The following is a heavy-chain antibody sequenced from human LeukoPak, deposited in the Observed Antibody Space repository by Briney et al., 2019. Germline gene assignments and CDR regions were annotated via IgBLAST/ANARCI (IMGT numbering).Heavy chain of an antibody. CDR1: GFNFRSYG. J-gene: IGHJ4*02. D-gene: IGHD2-2*01. Sequence: GGSLRLSCATSGFNFRSYGMHWVRQAPGKRLEWLAVISFDESDKYYADSVKGRFTISTDISKNTLHLEMNSLRADDTAMYYCARSQLQFCSTTSCYVFDSWGQGTLVTVSS. CDR2: ISFDESDK. CDR3: ARSQLQFCSTTSCYVFDS. V-gene: IGHV3-30*19.